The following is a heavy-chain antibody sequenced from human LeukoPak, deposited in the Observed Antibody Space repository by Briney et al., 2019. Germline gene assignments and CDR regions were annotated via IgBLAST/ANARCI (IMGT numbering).Heavy chain of an antibody. D-gene: IGHD1-26*01. J-gene: IGHJ5*02. CDR2: ISGSGGST. V-gene: IGHV3-23*01. CDR1: GFTFSIFA. Sequence: GGSLTLSCAPSGFTFSIFATSWVPQAPGKRLEWVSAISGSGGSTYYADSVKGWFTISRDHSKNTLYLQMNSLRAEDTAVYYCAKANSGCYRGWFERWGQVVLVT. CDR3: AKANSGCYRGWFER.